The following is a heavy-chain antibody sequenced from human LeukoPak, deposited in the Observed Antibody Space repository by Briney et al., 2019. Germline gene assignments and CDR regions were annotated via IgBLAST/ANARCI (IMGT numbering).Heavy chain of an antibody. CDR1: GFSFSIYA. CDR3: ARAPIFQSPGGWYFDL. Sequence: GGSLRLSCAASGFSFSIYAMHWVRQAPGKGLEWVAVITYDGSIKYYADSVKGRFTISRDNSKNTLYVQMNNLRTEDTAVYYCARAPIFQSPGGWYFDLWGRGTLVTVSS. J-gene: IGHJ2*01. V-gene: IGHV3-30*04. CDR2: ITYDGSIK. D-gene: IGHD3-9*01.